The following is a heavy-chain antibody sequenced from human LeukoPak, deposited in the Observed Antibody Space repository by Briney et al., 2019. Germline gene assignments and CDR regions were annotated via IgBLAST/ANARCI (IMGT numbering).Heavy chain of an antibody. J-gene: IGHJ4*02. CDR3: ARLYDSSGYYFDY. Sequence: SETLSLTCAVYGGSFSGYYWSWLRQPPGKGLEWLGEINHSGSTNYNPSLKSRVTISVDTSKNQFSLKLSSVTAADTAVYYCARLYDSSGYYFDYWGQGTLVTVSS. CDR1: GGSFSGYY. CDR2: INHSGST. V-gene: IGHV4-34*01. D-gene: IGHD3-22*01.